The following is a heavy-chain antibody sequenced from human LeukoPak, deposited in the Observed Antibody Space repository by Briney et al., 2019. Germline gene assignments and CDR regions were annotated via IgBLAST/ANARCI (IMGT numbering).Heavy chain of an antibody. CDR1: GYTFTIYG. Sequence: GASVKVSCNTSGYTFTIYGITWLRQAPGQGLEWMGWINPNSGGTNYAQKFQGRVTMTRDTSISTAYMELSRLRSNDTAVYYCARIRKYCSGGSCYFDYWGQGTLVTVSS. CDR3: ARIRKYCSGGSCYFDY. V-gene: IGHV1-2*02. J-gene: IGHJ4*02. D-gene: IGHD2-15*01. CDR2: INPNSGGT.